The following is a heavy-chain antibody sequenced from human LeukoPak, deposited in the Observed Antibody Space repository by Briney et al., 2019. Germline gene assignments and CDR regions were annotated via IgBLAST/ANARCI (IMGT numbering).Heavy chain of an antibody. CDR1: GFTFSSYS. Sequence: GRSLRLSCVASGFTFSSYSMNWVRQAPGKGLEWVSSISSSSSYIYYADSVKGRFTISRDNAKNSLYLQMNSLRAEDTAVYYCARETTATPSFDYWGQGTLVTVSS. CDR3: ARETTATPSFDY. J-gene: IGHJ4*02. V-gene: IGHV3-21*04. CDR2: ISSSSSYI. D-gene: IGHD4-11*01.